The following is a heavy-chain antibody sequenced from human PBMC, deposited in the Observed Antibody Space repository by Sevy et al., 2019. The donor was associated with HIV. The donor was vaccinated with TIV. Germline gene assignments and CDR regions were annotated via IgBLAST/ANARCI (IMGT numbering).Heavy chain of an antibody. Sequence: GGSLRLSCAASGLSLISYGMHWVRQAPGKGLEWVAIVSYDGSNKKYADSVKGRFTISRDNSKNTLYLQMNSLRAEDTAVYYCAKHMYTGGYLEYYFDSWGQGTLVTVSS. V-gene: IGHV3-30*18. CDR3: AKHMYTGGYLEYYFDS. J-gene: IGHJ4*02. CDR1: GLSLISYG. CDR2: VSYDGSNK. D-gene: IGHD1-26*01.